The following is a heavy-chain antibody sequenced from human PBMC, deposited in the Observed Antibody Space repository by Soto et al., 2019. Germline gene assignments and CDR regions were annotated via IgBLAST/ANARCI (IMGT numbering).Heavy chain of an antibody. J-gene: IGHJ4*02. CDR2: VSVYNGKS. Sequence: ASVKVSCKASGYIFSNYGISWMRQVPGQGLEWMGWVSVYNGKSNYTQKFQGRVTMTTDTSTNTAYMELRSLRSDDTAVYYCAGASRIGMGTRHYWRQRTLVTVSS. CDR1: GYIFSNYG. V-gene: IGHV1-18*01. D-gene: IGHD2-15*01. CDR3: AGASRIGMGTRHY.